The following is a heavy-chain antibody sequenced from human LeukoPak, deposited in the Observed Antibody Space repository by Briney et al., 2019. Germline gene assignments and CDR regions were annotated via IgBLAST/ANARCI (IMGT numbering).Heavy chain of an antibody. V-gene: IGHV1-18*01. CDR3: ARDLKTYGGNSASGY. CDR1: GYTFTSYG. Sequence: ASVKVSCKASGYTFTSYGISWVRQAPGQGLEWMGWISAYNGNTNYAQKLQGRVNMTTDASTSTDYMELRSLRSDDTAVYYCARDLKTYGGNSASGYWGQGTLVTVSS. D-gene: IGHD4-23*01. J-gene: IGHJ4*02. CDR2: ISAYNGNT.